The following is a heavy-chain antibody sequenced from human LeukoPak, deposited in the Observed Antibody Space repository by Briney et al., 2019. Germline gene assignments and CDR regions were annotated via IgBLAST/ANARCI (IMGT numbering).Heavy chain of an antibody. CDR2: IYYSGST. D-gene: IGHD6-19*01. J-gene: IGHJ4*02. V-gene: IGHV4-31*03. CDR3: ARGTAGKAYFDY. Sequence: SQTLSLTCTVSGGSISSGGYYWSWIRQHPGKGLEWIGYIYYSGSTYYNPSLKSRVTISVDTSKNQFSLKLSSVTAADTAVYYCARGTAGKAYFDYWGQGTLVTVSS. CDR1: GGSISSGGYY.